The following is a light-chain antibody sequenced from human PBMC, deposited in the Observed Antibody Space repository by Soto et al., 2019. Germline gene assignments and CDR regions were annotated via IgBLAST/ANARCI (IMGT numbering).Light chain of an antibody. CDR3: QQDNSYWT. CDR1: QSISSW. J-gene: IGKJ1*01. V-gene: IGKV1-5*03. CDR2: KAS. Sequence: DIQMTQSPSTLSASVGDRVTITCRASQSISSWLAWYQQKPGKAPKLLIYKASSVESGVPSRFSGSGSGTEFTLTINSLQPDDVAIYYCQQDNSYWTFGQGTKVEIK.